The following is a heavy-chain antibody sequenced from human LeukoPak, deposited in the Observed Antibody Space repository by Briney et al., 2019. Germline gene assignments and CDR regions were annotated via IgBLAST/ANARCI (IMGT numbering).Heavy chain of an antibody. CDR3: ARGIAAANDAFDI. CDR2: IYSGGST. CDR1: GFTVSSNY. D-gene: IGHD6-13*01. V-gene: IGHV3-53*01. Sequence: GGSLRLSCAASGFTVSSNYMSWVRQAPGKGLEWVSVIYSGGSTYYADSVKGRFTISRDISKNTLYLYMNSLRAEDTAVYYCARGIAAANDAFDIWGQGTMVTVSS. J-gene: IGHJ3*02.